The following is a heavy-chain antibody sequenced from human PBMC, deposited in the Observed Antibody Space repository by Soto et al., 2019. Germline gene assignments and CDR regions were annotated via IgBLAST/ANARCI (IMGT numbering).Heavy chain of an antibody. CDR3: ARGRQLVRGWTYYYYHMDV. D-gene: IGHD6-6*01. CDR2: IYYSGST. J-gene: IGHJ6*03. CDR1: GGSVSSGSYY. V-gene: IGHV4-61*01. Sequence: SETLSLTCTVSGGSVSSGSYYWSWIRQPPGKGLEWIGYIYYSGSTNYNPSLKSRVTISVDTSKNQFSLKLSSVTAADTAVYYCARGRQLVRGWTYYYYHMDVWGKGTTVTVSS.